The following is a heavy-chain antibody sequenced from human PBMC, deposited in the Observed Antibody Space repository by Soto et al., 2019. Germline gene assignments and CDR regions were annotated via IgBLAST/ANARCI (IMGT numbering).Heavy chain of an antibody. CDR3: ARMRGLGEISPVFDH. J-gene: IGHJ4*02. D-gene: IGHD3-16*02. Sequence: QVHLQESGPGLVKPSETLSLTCAVSIASLDSDNWSWIRQPPGKGLEWIGYIYPNGRTNYSPSLGGRVAISIAKSKYQSSLRLDSVFAADAAVYFCARMRGLGEISPVFDHWGQGTLVTVSS. CDR2: IYPNGRT. CDR1: IASLDSDN. V-gene: IGHV4-59*01.